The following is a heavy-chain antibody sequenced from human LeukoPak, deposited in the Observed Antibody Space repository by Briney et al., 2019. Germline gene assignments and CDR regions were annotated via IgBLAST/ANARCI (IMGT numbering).Heavy chain of an antibody. J-gene: IGHJ4*02. Sequence: GGSLRLSCAASGFTFDDYDMSWVRQAPGKGLERVSAISGSGGSTYYADSVKGRFTISRDNSKNTLYLQMNSLRAEDTAVYYCAKRPYYDDVWNDYWGQGTLVTVSS. CDR2: ISGSGGST. CDR3: AKRPYYDDVWNDY. CDR1: GFTFDDYD. V-gene: IGHV3-23*01. D-gene: IGHD3-16*01.